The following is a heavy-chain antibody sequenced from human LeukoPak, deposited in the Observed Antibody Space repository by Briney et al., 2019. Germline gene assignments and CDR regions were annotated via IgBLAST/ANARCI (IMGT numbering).Heavy chain of an antibody. CDR2: ISGSSGTI. Sequence: GGSLRLSCAASAFTFSSYSMNWVRQAPGKGLEWVSYISGSSGTIYYADSVKGRFTISRDNAKNSLYLQMNSLRVEDTAVYYCARVVKELASRYFDYWGQGTLVTVSS. CDR1: AFTFSSYS. D-gene: IGHD1-26*01. CDR3: ARVVKELASRYFDY. J-gene: IGHJ4*02. V-gene: IGHV3-48*01.